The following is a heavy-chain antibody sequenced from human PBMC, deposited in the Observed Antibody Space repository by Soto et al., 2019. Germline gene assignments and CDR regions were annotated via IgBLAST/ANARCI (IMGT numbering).Heavy chain of an antibody. CDR2: ISSSRSYI. CDR3: ASELSVAAPPESYYYYMDV. Sequence: GGSLRLSCAASGFTFSSYSMNWVRQAPGKGLEWVSSISSSRSYIYYADSVKGRFTISRDNAKKSLYLQMNSLRAEDTAVYYCASELSVAAPPESYYYYMDVWGKGTTVTVSS. CDR1: GFTFSSYS. J-gene: IGHJ6*03. V-gene: IGHV3-21*01. D-gene: IGHD6-6*01.